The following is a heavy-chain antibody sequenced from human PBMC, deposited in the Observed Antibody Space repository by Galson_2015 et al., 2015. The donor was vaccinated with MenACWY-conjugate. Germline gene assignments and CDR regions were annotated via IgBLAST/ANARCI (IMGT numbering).Heavy chain of an antibody. J-gene: IGHJ4*02. CDR2: INSDGSIG. CDR1: GFTFSSYW. V-gene: IGHV3-74*01. Sequence: SLGLSCAASGFTFSSYWMHWVRQAPGKGLAWVSRINSDGSIGTYADSVKGRFTISRDNAKNTLYLQMDSLRADDTAVYYCTRVGGYDRPGGDYWGQGTLVTVSS. CDR3: TRVGGYDRPGGDY. D-gene: IGHD5-12*01.